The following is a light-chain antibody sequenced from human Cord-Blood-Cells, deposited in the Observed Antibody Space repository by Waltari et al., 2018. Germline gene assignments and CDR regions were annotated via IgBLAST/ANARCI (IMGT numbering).Light chain of an antibody. V-gene: IGKV3-11*01. J-gene: IGKJ4*01. CDR1: QSVSSY. CDR3: QQRSNRPPLT. CDR2: DAS. Sequence: IVLTQSPATLSLSPGERATLSCRASQSVSSYLAWYQQQPGQAPRLLIYDASNRATGIPARFSGSGSGTDCTLTISSLEPEDFAVYYCQQRSNRPPLTFGGGTKVEIK.